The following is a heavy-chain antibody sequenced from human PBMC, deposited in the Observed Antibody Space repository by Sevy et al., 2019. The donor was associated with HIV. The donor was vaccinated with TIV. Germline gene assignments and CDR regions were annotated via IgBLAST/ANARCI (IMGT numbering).Heavy chain of an antibody. CDR2: SSVNNGNR. CDR3: ARVVMSSSWPCFDY. J-gene: IGHJ4*02. CDR1: GYTFTTYA. V-gene: IGHV1-18*01. Sequence: ASVKVSCKASGYTFTTYAITWVRQAPGEGLEWMGWSSVNNGNRNYAQKVQDRVTMTTDTSMNTAYMELRSLRSDDTAMYYCARVVMSSSWPCFDYWGQGTLVTVSS. D-gene: IGHD6-13*01.